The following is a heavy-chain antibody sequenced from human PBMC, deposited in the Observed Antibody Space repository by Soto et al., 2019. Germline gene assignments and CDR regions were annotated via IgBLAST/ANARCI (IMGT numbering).Heavy chain of an antibody. CDR1: GFTFSSYA. J-gene: IGHJ4*01. V-gene: IGHV3-30-3*01. CDR3: AREWYYDFWSGYYHY. CDR2: ISYDGSNK. Sequence: GGSLRLSCAASGFTFSSYAMHWVRQAPGEGLEWVAVISYDGSNKYYADSVKGRFTISRDNSKNTLYLQMNSLRAEDTAVYYCAREWYYDFWSGYYHYWGQGTLVTVSS. D-gene: IGHD3-3*01.